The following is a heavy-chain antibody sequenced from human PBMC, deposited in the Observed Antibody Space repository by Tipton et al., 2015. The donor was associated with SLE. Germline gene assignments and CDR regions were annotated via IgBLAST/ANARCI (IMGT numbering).Heavy chain of an antibody. CDR1: GYTFTGYY. CDR3: ARRRYYGSGSYYKDYYYYYGMDV. Sequence: QLVQSGAEVKKPGASVKVSCKASGYTFTGYYMHWVRQAPGQGLEWMGWINPNSGGTNYAQKFQGRVTMTRDTSISTAYMEPSRLRSDDTAVYYCARRRYYGSGSYYKDYYYYYGMDVWGQGTTVTVSS. D-gene: IGHD3-10*01. V-gene: IGHV1-2*02. CDR2: INPNSGGT. J-gene: IGHJ6*02.